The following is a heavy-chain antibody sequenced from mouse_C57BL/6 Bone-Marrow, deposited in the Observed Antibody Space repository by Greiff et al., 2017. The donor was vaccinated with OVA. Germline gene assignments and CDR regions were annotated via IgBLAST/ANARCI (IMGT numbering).Heavy chain of an antibody. CDR2: IRLKSDNYAT. J-gene: IGHJ2*01. V-gene: IGHV6-3*01. CDR1: GFTFSNYW. CDR3: TGHGNYVHYFDY. Sequence: EVKVVESGGGLVQPGGSMKLSCVASGFTFSNYWMNWVRQSPEKGLEWVAQIRLKSDNYATHYAESVKGRFTISRDDSKSSVYLQMNNLRAEDTGIYYCTGHGNYVHYFDYWGQGTTLTVSS. D-gene: IGHD2-1*01.